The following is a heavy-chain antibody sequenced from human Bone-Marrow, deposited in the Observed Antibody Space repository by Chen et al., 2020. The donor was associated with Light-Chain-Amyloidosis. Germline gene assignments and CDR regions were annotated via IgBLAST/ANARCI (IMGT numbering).Heavy chain of an antibody. V-gene: IGHV4-39*01. CDR3: ARLYCSGGSCRYYYYYMDV. CDR2: IYYSGST. J-gene: IGHJ6*03. Sequence: QLQLQESGPGLVKPSETLSLTCTVSGGSISSSSYYWGWIRQPPGKGLEWIGSIYYSGSTYYNPSLKSRVTISVDTSKIQFSLKLSSVTAADTAVYYCARLYCSGGSCRYYYYYMDVWGKGTTVTVSS. CDR1: GGSISSSSYY. D-gene: IGHD2-15*01.